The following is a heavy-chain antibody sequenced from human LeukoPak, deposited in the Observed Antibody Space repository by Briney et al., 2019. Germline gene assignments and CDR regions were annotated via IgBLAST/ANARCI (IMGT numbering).Heavy chain of an antibody. J-gene: IGHJ3*02. D-gene: IGHD3-10*01. CDR1: GGSVIGYY. Sequence: SETLSLTCAVYGGSVIGYYWSWVRQPPGKWLDWIGEINHSGSTNYKPSLKSRVTISVDTSKYQFSLKLSSVTAADTAVYYCARRYRRLSGSYAFDIWGQGTMVTVSS. CDR2: INHSGST. CDR3: ARRYRRLSGSYAFDI. V-gene: IGHV4-34*01.